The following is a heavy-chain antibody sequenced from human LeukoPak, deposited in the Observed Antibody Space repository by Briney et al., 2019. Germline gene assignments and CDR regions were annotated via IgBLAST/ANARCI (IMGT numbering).Heavy chain of an antibody. V-gene: IGHV1-3*01. J-gene: IGHJ6*02. D-gene: IGHD2-2*01. Sequence: SVKVSCKASGYTFTSYAMHWVRQAPGQRLEWMGWINAGNGNTKYSQKFQGRVTITRDTSASTAYMELSSLRSEDTAVYYCARPRYCSSTSCYLYGMDVWGQGTTVTVSS. CDR2: INAGNGNT. CDR1: GYTFTSYA. CDR3: ARPRYCSSTSCYLYGMDV.